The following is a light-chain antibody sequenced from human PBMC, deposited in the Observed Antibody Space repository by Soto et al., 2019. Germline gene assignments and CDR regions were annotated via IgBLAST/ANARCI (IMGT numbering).Light chain of an antibody. CDR3: QQLNSYPLT. CDR1: QGINSF. CDR2: VAS. J-gene: IGKJ4*01. Sequence: DIQLTQSPSFLSASVGDRVTITCRASQGINSFLAWYQQKPGKAPKLLTYVASTLQSGVPSRFRASGFATEFTLTISSLQPEDFATYYYQQLNSYPLTFGGGTKVENK. V-gene: IGKV1-9*01.